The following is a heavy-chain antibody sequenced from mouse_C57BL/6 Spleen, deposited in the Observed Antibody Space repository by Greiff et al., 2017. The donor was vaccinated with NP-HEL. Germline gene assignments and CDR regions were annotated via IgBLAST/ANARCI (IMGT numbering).Heavy chain of an antibody. CDR3: AVYDGYAMDY. CDR1: GYTFTSYW. J-gene: IGHJ4*01. V-gene: IGHV1-52*01. Sequence: QVQLQQPGAELVRPGSSVKLSCKASGYTFTSYWMHWVKQRPIQGLEWIGNIDPSDSETHYNQKFKDKATLTVDKSSSTAYMQLSSLTSEDSAVYYCAVYDGYAMDYWGQGTSVTVSS. CDR2: IDPSDSET. D-gene: IGHD2-3*01.